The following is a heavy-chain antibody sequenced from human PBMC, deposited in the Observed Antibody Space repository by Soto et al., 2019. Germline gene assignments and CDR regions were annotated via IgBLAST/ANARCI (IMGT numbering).Heavy chain of an antibody. J-gene: IGHJ6*02. CDR3: ARGPYCGGDCYFNYYYYYGMDV. V-gene: IGHV1-69*01. Sequence: QVQLVQSGAEVKKPGSSVKVSCKASGGTFSSYAISWVRQAPGQGLEWMGGIIPIYGTANYAQKFQGRVTITADESTNTANMELSSLRSEDTAVYYCARGPYCGGDCYFNYYYYYGMDVWGQGTTVTVSS. CDR1: GGTFSSYA. D-gene: IGHD2-21*02. CDR2: IIPIYGTA.